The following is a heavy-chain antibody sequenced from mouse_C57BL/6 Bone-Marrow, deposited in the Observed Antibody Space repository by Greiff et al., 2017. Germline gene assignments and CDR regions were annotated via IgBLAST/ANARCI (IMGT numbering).Heavy chain of an antibody. CDR2: IYPGDGDT. V-gene: IGHV1-82*01. Sequence: VKLMESGPELVKPGASVKISCKASGYAFSSSWMNWVKQRPGKGLEWIGRIYPGDGDTNYNGKFKGKATLTADKASSTAYMQLSSLTSEDSAVYVCARGAIYFDYWGQGTTLTVSS. CDR1: GYAFSSSW. J-gene: IGHJ2*01. CDR3: ARGAIYFDY.